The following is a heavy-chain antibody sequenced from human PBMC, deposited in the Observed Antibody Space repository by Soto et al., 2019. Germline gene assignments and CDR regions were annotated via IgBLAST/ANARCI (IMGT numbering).Heavy chain of an antibody. V-gene: IGHV4-31*03. CDR1: GGSISSGGYY. Sequence: TMSLTCTVSGGSISSGGYYWSWIRQHPGKGLEWIGYIYYSGSTYYNPSLKSRVTISVDTSKIQFSLKLSSVTAADTAVYYCARENLEYNSSFDYWGQGTLVTVSS. J-gene: IGHJ4*02. CDR3: ARENLEYNSSFDY. D-gene: IGHD6-13*01. CDR2: IYYSGST.